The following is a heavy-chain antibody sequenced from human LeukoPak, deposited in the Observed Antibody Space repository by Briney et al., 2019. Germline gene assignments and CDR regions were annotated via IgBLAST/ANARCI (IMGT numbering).Heavy chain of an antibody. CDR3: ARNVEGATQLDY. D-gene: IGHD1-26*01. V-gene: IGHV4-38-2*01. Sequence: SETLSLTCAVSGYSISSGYYWGWIRQPPGKGLEWVGSIYHSGSTYYNPSLKSRVTISVDTSKNQFSLKLSSVTAADQAVYYCARNVEGATQLDYWGQGPLSTVPS. CDR2: IYHSGST. J-gene: IGHJ4*02. CDR1: GYSISSGYY.